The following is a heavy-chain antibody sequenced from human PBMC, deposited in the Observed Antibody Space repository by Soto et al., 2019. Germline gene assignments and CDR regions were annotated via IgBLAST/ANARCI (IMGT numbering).Heavy chain of an antibody. V-gene: IGHV4-59*02. CDR3: ARDRDRHSSGLPSFDP. Sequence: PSETLSLTCSVSGGSVSNYYWSGVRQTPGKRLEWIGYIYYTGTHDYNPSLRGRATISVDTSKDQFSLKLTSVTAADTAVYYCARDRDRHSSGLPSFDPWGQGILVTVSS. J-gene: IGHJ5*02. CDR1: GGSVSNYY. D-gene: IGHD3-22*01. CDR2: IYYTGTH.